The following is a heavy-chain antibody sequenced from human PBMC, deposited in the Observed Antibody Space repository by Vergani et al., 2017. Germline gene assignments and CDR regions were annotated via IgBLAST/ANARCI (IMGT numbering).Heavy chain of an antibody. D-gene: IGHD2/OR15-2a*01. J-gene: IGHJ4*02. CDR1: GFTFSNSA. CDR3: AREERSNTSPFVGD. V-gene: IGHV3-23*01. CDR2: ISGYGDKT. Sequence: EVHLLESGGGQVEAGGSLRLSCVASGFTFSNSAMSWVRQTSGKGLEWVSAISGYGDKTYYADSVKGRFTISRDNSKNTVYLQMNSLKAEDRATYYCAREERSNTSPFVGDWGQGTLVTV.